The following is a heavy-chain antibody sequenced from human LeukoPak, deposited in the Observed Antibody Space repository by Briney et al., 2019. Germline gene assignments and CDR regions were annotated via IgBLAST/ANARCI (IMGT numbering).Heavy chain of an antibody. V-gene: IGHV1-2*02. Sequence: ASVKVSCKASGYTFTGYYMHWVRQAPGQGLEWMGWINPNSGGTNYAQKFQDRVTMTRDTSISTAYMELSRLRSDDTAVYYCARDDDYYGSGSIYDYWGQGTLVTVSS. CDR2: INPNSGGT. CDR1: GYTFTGYY. D-gene: IGHD3-10*01. J-gene: IGHJ4*02. CDR3: ARDDDYYGSGSIYDY.